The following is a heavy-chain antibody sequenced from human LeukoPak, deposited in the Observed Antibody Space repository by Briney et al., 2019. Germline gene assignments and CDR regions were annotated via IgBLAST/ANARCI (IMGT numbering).Heavy chain of an antibody. CDR1: GLSVSGNY. CDR3: ARGLVYYDTTGSYLAERPYFDS. Sequence: GGSLRLSCAASGLSVSGNYLTWVRRAPGRGLEWVSFINIHDDAFYADSVKGRFTVSRDNSKNILYLQMNSLRAEDTAIYYCARGLVYYDTTGSYLAERPYFDSRGQGTLVTVSS. D-gene: IGHD3-16*01. J-gene: IGHJ4*02. CDR2: INIHDDA. V-gene: IGHV3-53*01.